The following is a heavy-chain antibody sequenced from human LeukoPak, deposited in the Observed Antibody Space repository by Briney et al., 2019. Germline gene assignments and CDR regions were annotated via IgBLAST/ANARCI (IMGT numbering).Heavy chain of an antibody. Sequence: PGGSLRLSCAASGFSISSFWMHWVRQAPGMGVVWVARVNSDGSSITYVDSVKGRFAISRDNAKNTFHLQMNSLTDDDTAVYYCARGAYSFDYWGQGTLVTVSS. D-gene: IGHD4-11*01. CDR3: ARGAYSFDY. CDR2: VNSDGSSI. CDR1: GFSISSFW. J-gene: IGHJ4*02. V-gene: IGHV3-74*01.